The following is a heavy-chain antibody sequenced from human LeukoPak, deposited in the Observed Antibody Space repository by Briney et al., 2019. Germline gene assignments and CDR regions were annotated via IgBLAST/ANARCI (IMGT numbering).Heavy chain of an antibody. CDR2: ISSNGDNT. Sequence: GGSLRLSCSVSGFTFSTYVMHWGRQPPGKGVEYVSAISSNGDNTYYAASVKGRFTISRDNSKNTLYLQMSSLRADDTAVYYCVRGTGYWGQGTLVTVSS. CDR3: VRGTGY. J-gene: IGHJ4*02. V-gene: IGHV3-64D*06. CDR1: GFTFSTYV.